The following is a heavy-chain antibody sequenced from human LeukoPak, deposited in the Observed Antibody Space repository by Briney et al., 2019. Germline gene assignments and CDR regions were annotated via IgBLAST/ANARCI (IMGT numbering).Heavy chain of an antibody. CDR1: GFTFTTFP. J-gene: IGHJ4*02. CDR2: ISYDVTDK. V-gene: IGHV3-30*04. CDR3: ASPNSMAGTHYFHY. Sequence: GGSLRLSCAASGFTFTTFPMHWVRQPPGKGLEWVAVISYDVTDKYYADSVKGRFTISRDNTNSTLHLQMDSLRAEDTAVYYCASPNSMAGTHYFHYWGQGTLVTVSS. D-gene: IGHD6-19*01.